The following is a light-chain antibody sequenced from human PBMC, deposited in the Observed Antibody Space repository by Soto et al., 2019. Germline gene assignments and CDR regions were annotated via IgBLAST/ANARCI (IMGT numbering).Light chain of an antibody. V-gene: IGLV1-44*01. CDR1: RSNIGSNT. CDR2: SNN. J-gene: IGLJ3*02. Sequence: QSVLTQPPSASGTPGQRVTISCSGSRSNIGSNTVNWYQQLPGTAPKLLMYSNNQRPSGVPDRFSGSKSGTSASLAISGLQSEDEADYYCAVWDDSLNGRVFGGGTKLTVL. CDR3: AVWDDSLNGRV.